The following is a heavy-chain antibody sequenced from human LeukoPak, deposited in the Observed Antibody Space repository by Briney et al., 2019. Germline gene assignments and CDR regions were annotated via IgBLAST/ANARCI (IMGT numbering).Heavy chain of an antibody. Sequence: GSSGKVSCKASGGTFSSYAISWLRQAPEQGLEWMGGIIPIFGTANYAQKFQGRVTITADESTSTAYMELSSLRSEDTAVYYCARDPRKRGYSYGRPGYYGMDVWGQGTTVTVSS. CDR3: ARDPRKRGYSYGRPGYYGMDV. CDR2: IIPIFGTA. J-gene: IGHJ6*02. CDR1: GGTFSSYA. V-gene: IGHV1-69*01. D-gene: IGHD5-18*01.